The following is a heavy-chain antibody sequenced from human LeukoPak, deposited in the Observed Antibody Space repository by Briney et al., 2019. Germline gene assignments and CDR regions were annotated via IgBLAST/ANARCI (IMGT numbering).Heavy chain of an antibody. CDR2: ISWNGGAS. Sequence: PGGSLRLSCAASGFIFDEYGMSWVRQAPGKGLEWVSGISWNGGASGYAASVKGRFTISRDNAKNSLYLQMNSLRAEDTALYYCARASSWYPNWGQGTLVTVSS. CDR1: GFIFDEYG. J-gene: IGHJ4*02. V-gene: IGHV3-20*04. CDR3: ARASSWYPN. D-gene: IGHD6-13*01.